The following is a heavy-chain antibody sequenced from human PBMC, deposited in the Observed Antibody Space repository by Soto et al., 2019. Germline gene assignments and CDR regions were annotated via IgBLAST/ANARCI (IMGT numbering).Heavy chain of an antibody. CDR1: GFTLSDHY. V-gene: IGHV3-72*01. D-gene: IGHD1-20*01. Sequence: GGSLRLSCAVSGFTLSDHYMDWVRQAPGKGLEWVARTRNKANSYITEYVASVKGRFTISRDDSKNSVYLRMNSLRTEHTPVYYCVRYNWDDLRVLVWGQGTLVTVSS. J-gene: IGHJ4*02. CDR3: VRYNWDDLRVLV. CDR2: TRNKANSYIT.